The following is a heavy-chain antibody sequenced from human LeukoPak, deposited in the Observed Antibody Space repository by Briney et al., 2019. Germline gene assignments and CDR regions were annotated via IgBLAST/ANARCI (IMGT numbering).Heavy chain of an antibody. V-gene: IGHV3-21*01. CDR1: GFTFSSYS. CDR3: TSLGYGDYQFKPVDY. CDR2: ISSSSSYI. D-gene: IGHD4-17*01. Sequence: GGSLRLSCAASGFTFSSYSMNWVRQAPGKGLEWVSSISSSSSYIYYADSVKGRFTISRDNAKNSLYLQMNSLRAEDTAVYYCTSLGYGDYQFKPVDYWGQGTLVTVSS. J-gene: IGHJ4*02.